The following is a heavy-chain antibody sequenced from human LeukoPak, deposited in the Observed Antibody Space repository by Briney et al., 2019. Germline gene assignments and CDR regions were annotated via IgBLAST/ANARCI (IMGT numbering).Heavy chain of an antibody. V-gene: IGHV4-34*01. CDR2: INHSGST. D-gene: IGHD3-22*01. Sequence: SETLSLTCAVYGGSFSGYYWSWIRQPPGKGLEWIGEINHSGSTNYNPSLKSRVTISVDTSKNQFSLKLSSVTAADTAVYYCARLASGYYKDIWGQGTLVTASS. CDR3: ARLASGYYKDI. J-gene: IGHJ4*02. CDR1: GGSFSGYY.